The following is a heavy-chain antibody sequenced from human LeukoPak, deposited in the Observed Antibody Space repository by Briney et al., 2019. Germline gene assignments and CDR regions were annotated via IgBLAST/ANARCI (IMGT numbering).Heavy chain of an antibody. V-gene: IGHV3-48*01. J-gene: IGHJ4*02. D-gene: IGHD6-19*01. CDR3: ARISGWPATFDY. CDR2: ITSSSSII. Sequence: PGGSLRLSCAASGFTFSSYSMNWVRQAPGKGLEWVSYITSSSSIIYYSDSVKGRFTISRDDAKYSLSLQMNSLRAEDTAVYYCARISGWPATFDYWGQGTLGTVSS. CDR1: GFTFSSYS.